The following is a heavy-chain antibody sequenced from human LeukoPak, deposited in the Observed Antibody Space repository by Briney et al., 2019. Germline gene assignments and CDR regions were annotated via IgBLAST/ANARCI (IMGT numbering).Heavy chain of an antibody. J-gene: IGHJ4*02. D-gene: IGHD6-19*01. CDR2: IYYSGSI. CDR3: ARHNSSGWSHFDY. V-gene: IGHV4-59*08. CDR1: GGSTSSYY. Sequence: SETLSLTCTVSGGSTSSYYWSWIRQPPGKGLGWIGYIYYSGSINYNPSLKSRVTISVDTSKNQFSLKLSSVTAADTAVYYCARHNSSGWSHFDYWGQGTLVTVSS.